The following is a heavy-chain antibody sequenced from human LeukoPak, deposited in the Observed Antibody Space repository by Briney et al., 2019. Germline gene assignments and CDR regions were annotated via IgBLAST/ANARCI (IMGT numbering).Heavy chain of an antibody. D-gene: IGHD1-26*01. Sequence: SETLSLTCTISGASISTGGYYWTWIRQPPGEGLEWIGYIYYTGSIDYNASLKSRLTISLETSKNRFSLKLNSVTAEDTAVYYCAKDEAVATIDHWFDPWGQGTLVTVSS. CDR2: IYYTGSI. V-gene: IGHV4-31*03. J-gene: IGHJ5*02. CDR3: AKDEAVATIDHWFDP. CDR1: GASISTGGYY.